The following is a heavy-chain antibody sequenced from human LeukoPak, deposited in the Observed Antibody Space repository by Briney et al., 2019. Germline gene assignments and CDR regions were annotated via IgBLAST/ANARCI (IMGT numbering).Heavy chain of an antibody. CDR3: AREGGYSYGTDYNWFDP. CDR2: ISSSSSYI. J-gene: IGHJ5*02. D-gene: IGHD5-18*01. CDR1: GFTFSSYA. V-gene: IGHV3-21*01. Sequence: PGGSLRLSCAASGFTFSSYAMSWVRQAPGKGLEWVSSISSSSSYIYYADSVKGRFTISRDNAKNSLYLQMNSLRAEDTAVYYCAREGGYSYGTDYNWFDPWGQGTLVTVSS.